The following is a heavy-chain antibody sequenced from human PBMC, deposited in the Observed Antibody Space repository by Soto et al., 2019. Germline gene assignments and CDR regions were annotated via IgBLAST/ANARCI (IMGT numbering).Heavy chain of an antibody. D-gene: IGHD6-13*01. CDR3: ATDLLPAAIAAAGSPSRSSEIDY. J-gene: IGHJ4*02. CDR2: FDPEDGET. V-gene: IGHV1-24*01. CDR1: GYTLTELS. Sequence: QVQLVQSGAEVKKPGASVKVSCKVSGYTLTELSMHWVRQAPGKGLEWMGGFDPEDGETIYAQKFQGRVTMTEDTSTDTAYMELSSLRSEETAVYYCATDLLPAAIAAAGSPSRSSEIDYWGQGTLVTVSS.